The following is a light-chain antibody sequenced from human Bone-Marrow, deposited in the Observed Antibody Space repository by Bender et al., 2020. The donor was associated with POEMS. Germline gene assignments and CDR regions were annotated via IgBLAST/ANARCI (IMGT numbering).Light chain of an antibody. V-gene: IGLV3-1*01. CDR1: KLGNKY. CDR3: QVWDGSTSAV. Sequence: SYELTQPPSASVSPGQTATITCSGDKLGNKYTSWYQQRAGQSPLLFIYQDSKRPSGIPERFSGSSSGNTATLTISGTQAVDEADYYCQVWDGSTSAVFGGGTKLTVL. J-gene: IGLJ2*01. CDR2: QDS.